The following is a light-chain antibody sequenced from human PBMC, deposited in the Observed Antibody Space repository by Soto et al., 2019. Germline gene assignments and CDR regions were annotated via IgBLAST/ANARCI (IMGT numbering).Light chain of an antibody. J-gene: IGLJ1*01. V-gene: IGLV2-8*01. CDR2: EVS. CDR3: TSYAGSNNFEV. Sequence: QSVLTQPPSASGSPGQSVTISCTGTSSDVGGYNFVSWYQQHPGKAPKLIIYEVSERPSGVPDRFSGSKSGNTASLTVSGLQAEDEDDYYCTSYAGSNNFEVFGTGTKLTVL. CDR1: SSDVGGYNF.